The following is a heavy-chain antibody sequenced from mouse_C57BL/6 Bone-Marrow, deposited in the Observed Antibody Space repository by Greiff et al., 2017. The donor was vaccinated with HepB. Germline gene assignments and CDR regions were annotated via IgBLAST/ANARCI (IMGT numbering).Heavy chain of an antibody. CDR1: GYTFTSYW. Sequence: VQLHQPGAELVKPGASVKRSGKASGYTFTSYWMPGGKRRPGRGLEWIGRIDPNSGGTRYNEKFKSKATLTVDKPSSTAYMQRSSLTSEDSAVYYCARWDGYYGYFDVWGTGTTVTVSS. CDR3: ARWDGYYGYFDV. J-gene: IGHJ1*03. V-gene: IGHV1-72*01. CDR2: IDPNSGGT. D-gene: IGHD2-3*01.